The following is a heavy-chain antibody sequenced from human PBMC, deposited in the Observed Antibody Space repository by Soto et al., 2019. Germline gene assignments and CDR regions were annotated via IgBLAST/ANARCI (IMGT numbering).Heavy chain of an antibody. J-gene: IGHJ6*02. Sequence: QVQLVQSGAEVKKPGASVKVSCKASGYSFTNSAIHWVRQAPGQRLEWMGWINAGNGYTKYSQHFQGRVTITRDTSASTSYMELSSLISEDTAVYYCARGHNAETVTPYYYYGMDVWGQGTTVTVSS. D-gene: IGHD4-4*01. CDR1: GYSFTNSA. CDR3: ARGHNAETVTPYYYYGMDV. CDR2: INAGNGYT. V-gene: IGHV1-3*01.